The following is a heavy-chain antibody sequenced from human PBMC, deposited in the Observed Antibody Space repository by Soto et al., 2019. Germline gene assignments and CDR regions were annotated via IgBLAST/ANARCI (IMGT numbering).Heavy chain of an antibody. Sequence: EVQLLESGGGLVQPGGSLRLSCAASGFTFRSYAMSWVRQAPGKGLEWVSAISGSGGSTYYADSVKGRFTISRDNSKNTLYLQMNSLRAEDTAVYYCGKDGREYSCYYQPYYFDYWGQGTLVTVSS. D-gene: IGHD5-12*01. CDR3: GKDGREYSCYYQPYYFDY. J-gene: IGHJ4*02. V-gene: IGHV3-23*01. CDR1: GFTFRSYA. CDR2: ISGSGGST.